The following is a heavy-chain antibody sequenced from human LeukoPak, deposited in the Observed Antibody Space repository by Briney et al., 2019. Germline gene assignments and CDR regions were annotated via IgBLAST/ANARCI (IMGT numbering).Heavy chain of an antibody. CDR2: ISAYNGNT. Sequence: ASVKVSCKASGYTFTSYGISRVRQAPGQGLEWMGWISAYNGNTNYAQKLQGRVTMTTDTSTSTAYMELRSLRSDDTAVYYCARGAYCTNGVCYPSAEYFQHWGQGTLVTVSS. D-gene: IGHD2-8*01. V-gene: IGHV1-18*01. J-gene: IGHJ1*01. CDR1: GYTFTSYG. CDR3: ARGAYCTNGVCYPSAEYFQH.